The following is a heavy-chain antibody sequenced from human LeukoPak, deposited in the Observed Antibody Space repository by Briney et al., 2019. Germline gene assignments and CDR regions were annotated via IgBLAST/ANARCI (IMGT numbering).Heavy chain of an antibody. Sequence: GGSLRLSCAASGFTFDDYGMSWVRQAPGKGLEWVSGINWNGGSTGYADSVKGRFTISRDNAKNSLYLQMNSLRAEDTALYHCARANDYYDSSGYCYASHAFDIWGQGTMVTVSS. J-gene: IGHJ3*02. V-gene: IGHV3-20*01. CDR2: INWNGGST. D-gene: IGHD3-22*01. CDR3: ARANDYYDSSGYCYASHAFDI. CDR1: GFTFDDYG.